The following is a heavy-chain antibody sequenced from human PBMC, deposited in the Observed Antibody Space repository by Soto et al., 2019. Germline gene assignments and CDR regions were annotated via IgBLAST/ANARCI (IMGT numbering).Heavy chain of an antibody. Sequence: XETLSLTGAVYGGSFSGYYWSWIRQPPGKGLEWIGEINHSGSTNYNPSLKSRVTISVDTSKNQFSLKLSSVTAADTAVYYCARELLGSSSWYPYNWFDPWGQGTLVTVSS. D-gene: IGHD6-13*01. CDR1: GGSFSGYY. CDR2: INHSGST. CDR3: ARELLGSSSWYPYNWFDP. V-gene: IGHV4-34*01. J-gene: IGHJ5*02.